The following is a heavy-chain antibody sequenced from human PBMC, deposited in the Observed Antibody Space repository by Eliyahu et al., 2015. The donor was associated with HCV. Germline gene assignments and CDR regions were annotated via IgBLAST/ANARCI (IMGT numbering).Heavy chain of an antibody. V-gene: IGHV3-7*01. Sequence: EVQLVESGGGLVQPGGSLRLSCAVSGFTLSDYIMTWVRQAPGKGLEWVANMNQDGGEKNYVHSVRGRFTISRDSAQNSLYLQMNSLRAEDTAIYYCGRGRNTVYGWVDYWGQGTLVTVSS. CDR1: GFTLSDYI. CDR3: GRGRNTVYGWVDY. J-gene: IGHJ4*02. D-gene: IGHD2-2*03. CDR2: MNQDGGEK.